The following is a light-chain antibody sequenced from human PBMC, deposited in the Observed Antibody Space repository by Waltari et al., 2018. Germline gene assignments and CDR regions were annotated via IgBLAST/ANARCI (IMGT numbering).Light chain of an antibody. Sequence: VLTQTLPSLAVTPGQPPPISCKSGDSLLHTDGKTSLYWYLKKSGQTPQLLIHEVSSRFSGVQDRISGGGSGTDFTLKISRVEAEYVGVYYCMQSIELPTFGQGTRLEIK. J-gene: IGKJ5*01. V-gene: IGKV2D-29*01. CDR3: MQSIELPT. CDR2: EVS. CDR1: DSLLHTDGKTS.